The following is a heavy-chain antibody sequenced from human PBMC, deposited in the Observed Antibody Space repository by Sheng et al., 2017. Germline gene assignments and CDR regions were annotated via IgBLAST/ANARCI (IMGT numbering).Heavy chain of an antibody. D-gene: IGHD2-8*01. CDR3: VKEVIMMTH. CDR2: IDPHSGAT. CDR1: GYSFTAYY. V-gene: IGHV1-2*06. J-gene: IGHJ4*02. Sequence: QVQLVQSGAEVKKPGASVKVSCQTSGYSFTAYYMHWVRQAPGQGLEWVGRIDPHSGATSYAQHFQGRVTLTRDTSTGTVYMQLNRLTSDDTAVYYCVKEVIMMTHWGQGTLVIVSS.